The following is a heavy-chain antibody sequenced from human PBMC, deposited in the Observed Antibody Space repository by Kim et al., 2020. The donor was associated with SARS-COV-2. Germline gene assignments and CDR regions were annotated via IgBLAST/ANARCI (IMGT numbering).Heavy chain of an antibody. V-gene: IGHV3-33*01. CDR2: IWYDGSNK. CDR3: ARDTGGSSWYGGVY. J-gene: IGHJ4*02. Sequence: GGSLRLSCAASGFTFSSYGMHWVRQAPGKGLEWVAVIWYDGSNKYYADSVKGRFTISRDNSKNTLYLQMNSLRAEDTAVYYCARDTGGSSWYGGVYWGQGTLVTVSS. CDR1: GFTFSSYG. D-gene: IGHD6-13*01.